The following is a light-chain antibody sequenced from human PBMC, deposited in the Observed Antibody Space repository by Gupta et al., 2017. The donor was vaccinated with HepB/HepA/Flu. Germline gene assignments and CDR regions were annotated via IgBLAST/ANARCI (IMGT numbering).Light chain of an antibody. Sequence: QSALTQPRSVSGSPGQSVTISCTGTSSDVGAYKYVSWYQQHPGKAPKLMIFHVSQRPSGVPDRFSGSKSGNTASLTISGLQADDEADYYCCSYAGSYTWVFGGGAKVTVL. CDR1: SSDVGAYKY. CDR3: CSYAGSYTWV. CDR2: HVS. V-gene: IGLV2-11*01. J-gene: IGLJ3*02.